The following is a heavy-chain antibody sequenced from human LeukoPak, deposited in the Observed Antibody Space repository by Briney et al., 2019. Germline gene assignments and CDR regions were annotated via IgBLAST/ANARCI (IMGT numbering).Heavy chain of an antibody. CDR3: ARDGIVGVTVFDY. D-gene: IGHD1-26*01. J-gene: IGHJ4*02. CDR1: GFTFSGYW. Sequence: GGSLRLPCAASGFTFSGYWMSWVRQAPGKGLEWVANIKQDGSEKYYVESAKGRFTISRDNAKTSVYLQMNSLRAEDTAVYYCARDGIVGVTVFDYWGQGTLVTVSS. V-gene: IGHV3-7*01. CDR2: IKQDGSEK.